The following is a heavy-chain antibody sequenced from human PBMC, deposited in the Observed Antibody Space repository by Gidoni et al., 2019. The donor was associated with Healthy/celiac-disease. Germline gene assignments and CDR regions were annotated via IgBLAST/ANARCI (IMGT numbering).Heavy chain of an antibody. D-gene: IGHD6-19*01. Sequence: QLQLQESGPGLVKPSETLSLTCTVSGGSISSSSYYWGWIRQPPGKGLEWIGSIYYSGSTYYNPSLKSRVTISVDTSKNQFSLKLSSVTAADTAVYYCARHGEGWLDGGDYWGQGTLVTVSS. J-gene: IGHJ4*02. CDR2: IYYSGST. CDR1: GGSISSSSYY. CDR3: ARHGEGWLDGGDY. V-gene: IGHV4-39*01.